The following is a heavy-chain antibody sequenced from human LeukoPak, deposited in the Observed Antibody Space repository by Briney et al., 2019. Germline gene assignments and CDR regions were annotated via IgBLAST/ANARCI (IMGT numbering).Heavy chain of an antibody. CDR1: GYTFTSYG. J-gene: IGHJ6*02. CDR2: ISAYNGNT. D-gene: IGHD3-3*01. Sequence: GASVKVSCKASGYTFTSYGISWVRQAPGQGLEWMGWISAYNGNTNYAQKLQGRVTMTTDTSTSTAYMELRSLRSDDTAVYYCARDKVEDVLRFLEWSDDYYGMDVWGQGTTVTVSS. V-gene: IGHV1-18*01. CDR3: ARDKVEDVLRFLEWSDDYYGMDV.